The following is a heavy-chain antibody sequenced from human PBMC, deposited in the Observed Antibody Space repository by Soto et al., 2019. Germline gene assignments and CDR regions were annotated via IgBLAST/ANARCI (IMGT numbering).Heavy chain of an antibody. CDR2: INPSGGST. Sequence: ASVKVSCKASGYTFTSYYMHWVRQAPGQGLEWMGIINPSGGSTSYAQKFQGRVTMTRDMSTSTVYMELSSLRSEDTAVFYCARGRPVIYYDSSGYGVWGQGTLVTVSS. D-gene: IGHD3-22*01. CDR1: GYTFTSYY. CDR3: ARGRPVIYYDSSGYGV. J-gene: IGHJ4*02. V-gene: IGHV1-46*03.